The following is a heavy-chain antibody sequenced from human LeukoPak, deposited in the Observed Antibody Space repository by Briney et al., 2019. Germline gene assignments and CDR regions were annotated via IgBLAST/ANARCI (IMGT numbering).Heavy chain of an antibody. V-gene: IGHV4-39*01. J-gene: IGHJ4*02. D-gene: IGHD3-10*01. CDR3: ARSSYGAGSKPYWVDC. Sequence: PSETLSLTCTVSGGSISSSSNFWGWIRQPPGKGLEYIGSYSGSTYYNPSLKSRVTISVDTSKKQFSLKLSSVTAADTAVYYCARSSYGAGSKPYWVDCWGQGTLVTVSS. CDR2: YSGST. CDR1: GGSISSSSNF.